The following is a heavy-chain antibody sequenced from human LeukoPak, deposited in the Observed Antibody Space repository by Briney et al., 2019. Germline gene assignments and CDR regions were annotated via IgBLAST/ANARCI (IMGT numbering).Heavy chain of an antibody. CDR2: ISYDGRNK. D-gene: IGHD3-22*01. CDR3: AKDSYDSSGSRYDY. V-gene: IGHV3-30*18. J-gene: IGHJ4*02. CDR1: GFTFNNYG. Sequence: GKSLRLSCAASGFTFNNYGMHWVRQAPGKGLEWVAVISYDGRNKHYPDSVKGRFTISRDISTDTLWLQMDSLRTEDTAVYYCAKDSYDSSGSRYDYWGQGTLVTVSS.